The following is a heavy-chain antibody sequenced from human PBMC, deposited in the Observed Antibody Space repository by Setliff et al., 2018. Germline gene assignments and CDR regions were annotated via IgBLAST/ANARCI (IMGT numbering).Heavy chain of an antibody. Sequence: ASVKVSCKASGYTFTSSGISWVRQAPGQGLEWMGWISVYNGYIVYAQKLQGRVTLTTDTSTSTAYVEVRSLRSDDTAVYYCARSPPNRGVGQGHHMDVWGKGTTVTSP. CDR3: ARSPPNRGVGQGHHMDV. J-gene: IGHJ6*03. CDR2: ISVYNGYI. D-gene: IGHD1-26*01. CDR1: GYTFTSSG. V-gene: IGHV1-18*01.